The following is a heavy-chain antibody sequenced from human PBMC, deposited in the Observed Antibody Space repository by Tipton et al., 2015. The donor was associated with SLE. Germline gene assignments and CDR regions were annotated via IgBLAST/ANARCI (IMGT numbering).Heavy chain of an antibody. CDR2: TYYRSKWYN. J-gene: IGHJ4*02. CDR3: ARDYYDSSGYSTGFDY. Sequence: GLVKPSQTLSLTCALSGDSVSSNSAAWNWIRQSPSRGLEWLGRTYYRSKWYNDYAVSVRSRISINADTSKNQFSLQLNSVTPEDSAVYYCARDYYDSSGYSTGFDYWGQGTLVTVSS. CDR1: GDSVSSNSAA. V-gene: IGHV6-1*01. D-gene: IGHD3-22*01.